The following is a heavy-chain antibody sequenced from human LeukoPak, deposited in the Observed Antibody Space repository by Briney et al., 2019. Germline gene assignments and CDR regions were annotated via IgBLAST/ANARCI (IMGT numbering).Heavy chain of an antibody. CDR2: IWYDGSNK. D-gene: IGHD1-26*01. V-gene: IGHV3-33*06. CDR3: AKEAELDPEYFQR. CDR1: GFTFSSYG. Sequence: GGSLRLSCAASGFTFSSYGMHWVRQAPGKGLEWVAVIWYDGSNKYYADSVKGRFTISRDNSKNTLYLQMNSLRAEDTAVYYCAKEAELDPEYFQRWGQGTLVTVSS. J-gene: IGHJ1*01.